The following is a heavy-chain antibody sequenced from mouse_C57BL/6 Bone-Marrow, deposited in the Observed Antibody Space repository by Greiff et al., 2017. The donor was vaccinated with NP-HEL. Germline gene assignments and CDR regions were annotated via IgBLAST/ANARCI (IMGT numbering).Heavy chain of an antibody. J-gene: IGHJ3*01. D-gene: IGHD2-5*01. CDR2: ISNGGGST. Sequence: EVNVVESGGGLVQPGGSLKLSCAASGFTFSDYYMYWVRQTPEKRLEWVAYISNGGGSTYYPDTVKGRFTISRDNAKNTLYLQMSRLKSEDTAMYYCARHGYSNAWFAYWGQGTLVTVSA. V-gene: IGHV5-12*01. CDR1: GFTFSDYY. CDR3: ARHGYSNAWFAY.